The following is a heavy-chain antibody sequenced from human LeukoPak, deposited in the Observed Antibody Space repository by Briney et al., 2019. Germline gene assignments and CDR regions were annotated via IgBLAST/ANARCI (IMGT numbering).Heavy chain of an antibody. V-gene: IGHV3-9*01. CDR1: GFTFDDYA. CDR2: ISWNSGSI. CDR3: AKGAVAGQTAINPVDY. J-gene: IGHJ4*02. Sequence: GRSLRLSCAASGFTFDDYAMHWVRQAPGKGLEWVSGISWNSGSIGYADSVKGRFTISRDNSKNTLYLQMNSLRAEDTAVYYCAKGAVAGQTAINPVDYWGQGTLVTVSS. D-gene: IGHD6-19*01.